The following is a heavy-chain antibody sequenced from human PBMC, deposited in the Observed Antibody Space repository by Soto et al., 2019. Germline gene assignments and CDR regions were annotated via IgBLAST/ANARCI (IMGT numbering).Heavy chain of an antibody. CDR3: ARGHSTSGYDS. D-gene: IGHD6-6*01. V-gene: IGHV4-34*01. Sequence: LSLTCSVYGASFSGYYWSWIRQPPGKGLEWIGEIHHSGSTHYNPSLKSRLTFSIDESQSQFYMMLTSVTAADTALYFCARGHSTSGYDSWGQGSLVTVSS. CDR2: IHHSGST. J-gene: IGHJ4*02. CDR1: GASFSGYY.